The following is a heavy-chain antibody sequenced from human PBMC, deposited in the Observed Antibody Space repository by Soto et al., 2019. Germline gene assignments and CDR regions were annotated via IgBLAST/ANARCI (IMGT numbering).Heavy chain of an antibody. Sequence: PSETLSLTCAVYGGSGGSFSGYYWSWIRQPPGKGLEWIGYIYSSGSTHYNPSLQSRVTISADTSKNQVSLKVRSVTAADTAVYYCARDHPHSYGVYYFDYWGQGTPVTVSS. V-gene: IGHV4-59*02. CDR2: IYSSGST. CDR3: ARDHPHSYGVYYFDY. CDR1: GGSGGSFSGYY. J-gene: IGHJ4*02. D-gene: IGHD5-18*01.